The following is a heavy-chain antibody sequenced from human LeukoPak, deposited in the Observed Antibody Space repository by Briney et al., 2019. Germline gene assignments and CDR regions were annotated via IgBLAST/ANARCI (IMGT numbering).Heavy chain of an antibody. Sequence: PSETLSLTCAVYGGSFSGYYWSWIRQPPGKGLEWIGEINHSGSTNYNPSLKSRVTISVDTSKNQFSLKLSSVTAADTAVYYCARARRGSSGWYGDYWGQGTLVTVSS. CDR2: INHSGST. J-gene: IGHJ4*02. V-gene: IGHV4-34*01. D-gene: IGHD6-19*01. CDR3: ARARRGSSGWYGDY. CDR1: GGSFSGYY.